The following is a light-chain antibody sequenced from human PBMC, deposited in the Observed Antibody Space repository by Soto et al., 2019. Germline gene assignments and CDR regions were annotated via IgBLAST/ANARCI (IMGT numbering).Light chain of an antibody. CDR1: QSLLHSNGYNY. CDR3: MQALQTPLT. Sequence: DVVMTQSPLSLPVTLGQPASISCRSSQSLLHSNGYNYLDWYLQKPGQSPQLLIYLGSNRASGVPDRFSGSGSGTDFTLKISRVEAEDVGVYYCMQALQTPLTFGQGTKVDIK. CDR2: LGS. J-gene: IGKJ1*01. V-gene: IGKV2-28*01.